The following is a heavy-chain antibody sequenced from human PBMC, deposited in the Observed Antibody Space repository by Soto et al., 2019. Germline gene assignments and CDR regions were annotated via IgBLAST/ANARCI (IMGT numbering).Heavy chain of an antibody. CDR3: AKDVCSGSTTSCYTRLDF. J-gene: IGHJ4*02. Sequence: GGSLRLSCAVSGFTVSNNYMSWVRQAPGKGLEGVSLISWDGGRTYYADSVRGRFIVSRDSSKNSLYLQMSSLRVEDTALYYCAKDVCSGSTTSCYTRLDFWGQGALVTVSS. CDR1: GFTVSNNY. V-gene: IGHV3-43D*04. CDR2: ISWDGGRT. D-gene: IGHD2-2*02.